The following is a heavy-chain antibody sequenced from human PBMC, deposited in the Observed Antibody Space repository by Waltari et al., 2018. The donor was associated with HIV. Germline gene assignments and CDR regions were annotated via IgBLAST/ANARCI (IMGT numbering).Heavy chain of an antibody. CDR2: ITRGSSYL. D-gene: IGHD1-1*01. V-gene: IGHV3-21*02. CDR1: GFHFNLFT. Sequence: EVRLVESGGGLVKPGGSLPLSCTASGFHFNLFTMTWVRLAPSKGREWVSSITRGSSYLYYSDAVKGRFTVSRDNAKNSLFLQLKALTAEDTALYFCVRDRTSVTTGDFDSWGQGVPVTVSS. CDR3: VRDRTSVTTGDFDS. J-gene: IGHJ4*02.